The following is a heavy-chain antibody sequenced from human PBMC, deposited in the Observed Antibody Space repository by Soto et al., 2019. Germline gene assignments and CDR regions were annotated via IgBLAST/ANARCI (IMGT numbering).Heavy chain of an antibody. D-gene: IGHD6-6*01. CDR1: VDSVSSNSAA. CDR3: ARGGVSSSSPWSGFDY. V-gene: IGHV6-1*01. Sequence: SQTLSLTCAISVDSVSSNSAAWNWLRQSPSRGLEWLGRTYYRSKYYYEYAQSVKSRITINPDTSNNHFSLQLNSVTPEDTAVYYCARGGVSSSSPWSGFDYWGLGNLVTVSS. J-gene: IGHJ4*02. CDR2: TYYRSKYYY.